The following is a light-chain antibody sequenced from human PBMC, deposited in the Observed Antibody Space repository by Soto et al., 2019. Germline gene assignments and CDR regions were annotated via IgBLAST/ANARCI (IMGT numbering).Light chain of an antibody. Sequence: QSVLTQPASVSGSPGQSITISCTGTRSDIGSYNSIAWYQQHPGKAPRVMIIEVTKRPSGISNRFSGSKSGSTASLTISGLQAEDEADYFCFSYAGSSSWVFGGGTKVTVL. CDR2: EVT. V-gene: IGLV2-23*02. CDR1: RSDIGSYNS. CDR3: FSYAGSSSWV. J-gene: IGLJ3*02.